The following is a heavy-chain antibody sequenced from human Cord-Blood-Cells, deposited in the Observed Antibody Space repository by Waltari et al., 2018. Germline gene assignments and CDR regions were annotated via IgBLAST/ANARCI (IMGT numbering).Heavy chain of an antibody. V-gene: IGHV1-3*01. D-gene: IGHD6-13*01. CDR3: AREGIAAHWFDP. J-gene: IGHJ5*02. CDR1: GYTFTSYA. CDR2: INAGNGNT. Sequence: QVQLVQSGAEVKKPGASVKVSCKASGYTFTSYAMHWVRQAPGQRREGMGWINAGNGNTKYSQKFQGRVTITRDTSASTAYMELSSLRSEDTAVYYCAREGIAAHWFDPWGQGTLVTVSS.